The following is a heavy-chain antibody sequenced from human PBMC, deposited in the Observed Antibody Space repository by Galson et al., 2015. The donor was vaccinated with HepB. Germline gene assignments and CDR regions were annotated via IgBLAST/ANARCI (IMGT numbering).Heavy chain of an antibody. CDR3: ARDRAEMVRGVDRFDP. CDR2: TYYRSKWYN. CDR1: GDSVSSNSAA. Sequence: CAISGDSVSSNSAAWNWIRQSPSRGLEWLGRTYYRSKWYNDYAVSVKSRITINPDTSKNQFSLKLSSVTAADTAVYYCARDRAEMVRGVDRFDPWGQGTLVTVSS. D-gene: IGHD3-10*01. J-gene: IGHJ5*02. V-gene: IGHV6-1*01.